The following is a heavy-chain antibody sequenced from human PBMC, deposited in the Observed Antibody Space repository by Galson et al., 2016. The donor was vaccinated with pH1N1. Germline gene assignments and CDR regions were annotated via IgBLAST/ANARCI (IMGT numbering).Heavy chain of an antibody. Sequence: SLRLSCAASGFTFSSYGMHWVRQAPGKGLQWVAVMTYDGSNAYYADSVKGRFTISRGNSKNTLYLQIYTLRPEDTAVYYCARDRDGKGLDSWGQGILVTVSS. CDR2: MTYDGSNA. V-gene: IGHV3-30*03. CDR1: GFTFSSYG. CDR3: ARDRDGKGLDS. J-gene: IGHJ4*02.